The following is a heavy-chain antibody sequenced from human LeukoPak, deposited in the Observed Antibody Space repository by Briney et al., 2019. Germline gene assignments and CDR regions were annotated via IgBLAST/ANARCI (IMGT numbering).Heavy chain of an antibody. CDR1: GGSISSYY. CDR3: ARVYYDYVWGSYRYTDYFDY. Sequence: SETLSLTCTVSGGSISSYYWSWIRQPPGKGLEWIGYIYYSGSTNYNPSLKSRVTISVDTSKNQFSLKLSSVTAADTAVYYCARVYYDYVWGSYRYTDYFDYWGQGTLVTVSS. J-gene: IGHJ4*02. CDR2: IYYSGST. V-gene: IGHV4-59*01. D-gene: IGHD3-16*02.